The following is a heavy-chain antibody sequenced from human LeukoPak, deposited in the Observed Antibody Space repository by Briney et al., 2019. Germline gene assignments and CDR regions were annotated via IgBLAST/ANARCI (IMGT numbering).Heavy chain of an antibody. Sequence: PGGSLRLSCAASGFTFDDYAMHWVRQAPGKGLEWVSGISWNSGSIGYADSVKGRFTISRDNAKNSLYLQMNSLRAEDTAVYYCANDEPPGYSSSWYPAFDIWGQGTMVTVSS. CDR3: ANDEPPGYSSSWYPAFDI. D-gene: IGHD6-13*01. CDR2: ISWNSGSI. CDR1: GFTFDDYA. J-gene: IGHJ3*02. V-gene: IGHV3-9*01.